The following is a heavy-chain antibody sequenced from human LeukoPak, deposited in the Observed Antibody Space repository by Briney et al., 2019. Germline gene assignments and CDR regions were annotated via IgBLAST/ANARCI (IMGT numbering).Heavy chain of an antibody. CDR2: ISSSSSTI. CDR3: ARASLGSNYYDSSGYEDY. J-gene: IGHJ4*02. V-gene: IGHV3-48*04. Sequence: PGGSLRLSCAASGFTFSSYSMNWVRQAPGKGLEWVSYISSSSSTIYYADSVKGRFTISRDNAKNSLYLQMNSLRAEDTAVYYCARASLGSNYYDSSGYEDYWGQGTLVTVSS. D-gene: IGHD3-22*01. CDR1: GFTFSSYS.